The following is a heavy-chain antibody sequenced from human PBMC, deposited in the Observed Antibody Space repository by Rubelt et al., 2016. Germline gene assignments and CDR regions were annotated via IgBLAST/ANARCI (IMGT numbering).Heavy chain of an antibody. CDR3: ASLSSSSTSDY. D-gene: IGHD6-6*01. CDR1: GGSISSYY. J-gene: IGHJ4*02. CDR2: IYYSGST. V-gene: IGHV4-59*01. Sequence: QVQLQESGPGLVKPSETLSLTCTVSGGSISSYYWSWIRQPPGKGLEWIGYIYYSGSTNYIPSLTICVTISVDTSKKQFSLKLRSLTAEEKAVYYCASLSSSSTSDYWGQGTLVTVSS.